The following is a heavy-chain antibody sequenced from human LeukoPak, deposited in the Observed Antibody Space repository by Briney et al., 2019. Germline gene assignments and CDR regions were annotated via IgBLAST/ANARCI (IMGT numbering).Heavy chain of an antibody. CDR2: IVVGSGNT. Sequence: GTSVKVSCKASGFTFTSSAMHWVRQARGQRLEWIGWIVVGSGNTNYAQKFQERVTITRDMSTSTAYMELSSLRSEDTAVYYCAKRIGYCSGGSCHYFDYWGQGTLVTVSS. V-gene: IGHV1-58*02. CDR1: GFTFTSSA. D-gene: IGHD2-15*01. J-gene: IGHJ4*02. CDR3: AKRIGYCSGGSCHYFDY.